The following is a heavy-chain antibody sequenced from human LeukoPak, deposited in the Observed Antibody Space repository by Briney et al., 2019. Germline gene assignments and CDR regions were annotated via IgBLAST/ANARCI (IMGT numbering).Heavy chain of an antibody. Sequence: GGSLRLSCAASGFTFRSYGMSWVRQAPGKGLEWVAGISGSDDTTYYADSVKGRFTTSRDNSKNTLYLQMNSLKVEDTAVYYCAKNHDDNSWYRPVDYWGQGSLVTVSS. J-gene: IGHJ4*02. V-gene: IGHV3-23*01. CDR2: ISGSDDTT. D-gene: IGHD6-13*01. CDR1: GFTFRSYG. CDR3: AKNHDDNSWYRPVDY.